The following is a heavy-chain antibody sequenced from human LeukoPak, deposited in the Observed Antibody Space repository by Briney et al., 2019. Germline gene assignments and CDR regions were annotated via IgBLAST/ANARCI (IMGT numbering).Heavy chain of an antibody. J-gene: IGHJ5*02. CDR3: ARHPIVVVVAATGWFDP. V-gene: IGHV4-4*02. Sequence: SGTLSLTCAVSGGSISSSNWWSWVRQPPGKGLEWIGEIYHSGSTYYNPSLKSRVTISVDTSKNQFSLKLSSVTAADTAVYYCARHPIVVVVAATGWFDPWGQGTLVTVSS. CDR2: IYHSGST. CDR1: GGSISSSNW. D-gene: IGHD2-15*01.